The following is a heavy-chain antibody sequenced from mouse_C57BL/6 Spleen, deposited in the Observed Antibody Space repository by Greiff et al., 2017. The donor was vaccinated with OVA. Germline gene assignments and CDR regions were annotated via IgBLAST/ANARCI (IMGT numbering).Heavy chain of an antibody. Sequence: VQLQQSGPELVKPGASVKISCKASGYTFTDYYMNWVKQSHGKSLEWIGDINPNNGGTSYNQKFKGKATLTVDKSSSTAYMELRSLTSEDSAVYYCARGSPWFLYFDYWGQGTTLTVSS. CDR2: INPNNGGT. J-gene: IGHJ2*01. V-gene: IGHV1-26*01. CDR1: GYTFTDYY. CDR3: ARGSPWFLYFDY. D-gene: IGHD2-2*01.